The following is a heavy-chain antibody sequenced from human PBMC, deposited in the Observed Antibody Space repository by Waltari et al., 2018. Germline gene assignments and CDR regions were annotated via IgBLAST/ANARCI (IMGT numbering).Heavy chain of an antibody. J-gene: IGHJ4*02. Sequence: QVQLQESGPGLVKPSQTLSLTCSVSGVSVISPTYYWTWIRQPAGKGLEWIGLIYTGGPTNYNPSLKGRVTISVDTSKNQFSLSLSSVTATDTAVYYCARVFRGPSEMNYFDSWGQGILVPVSS. CDR2: IYTGGPT. CDR1: GVSVISPTYY. V-gene: IGHV4-61*02. D-gene: IGHD3-10*01. CDR3: ARVFRGPSEMNYFDS.